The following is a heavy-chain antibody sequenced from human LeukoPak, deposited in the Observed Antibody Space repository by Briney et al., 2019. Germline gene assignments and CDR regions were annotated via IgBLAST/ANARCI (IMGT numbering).Heavy chain of an antibody. CDR1: GYTFTSYG. CDR3: ARGRYDSSGYYYWFDP. Sequence: ASVKVSCKASGYTFTSYGISWVRQAPGQGLEWMGWISAYNGNTNYAQKLQGRVTMTTDTSTSTAYMELSGLGSEDTAVYYCARGRYDSSGYYYWFDPWGQGTLVTVSS. CDR2: ISAYNGNT. J-gene: IGHJ5*02. V-gene: IGHV1-18*01. D-gene: IGHD3-22*01.